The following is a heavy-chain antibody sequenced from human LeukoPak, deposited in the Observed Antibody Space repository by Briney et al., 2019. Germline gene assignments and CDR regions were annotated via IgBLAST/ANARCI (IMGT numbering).Heavy chain of an antibody. CDR2: LVVGSGNT. V-gene: IGHV1-58*02. Sequence: TSAKVSCKASGFTFTSVAMQWVRQARGQRLEWIGWLVVGSGNTRYAQKFQERVTITRDMSTSTAYMELRSLSSEDTAVYYCAADVIPGPKGFDPWGQGSVVSVSS. D-gene: IGHD2-21*01. CDR3: AADVIPGPKGFDP. CDR1: GFTFTSVA. J-gene: IGHJ5*02.